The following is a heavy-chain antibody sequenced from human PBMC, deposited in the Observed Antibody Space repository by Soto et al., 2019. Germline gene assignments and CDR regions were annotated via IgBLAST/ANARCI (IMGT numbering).Heavy chain of an antibody. CDR2: ISAYNGNT. D-gene: IGHD6-6*01. J-gene: IGHJ3*02. CDR1: GYTFTSYG. V-gene: IGHV1-18*01. Sequence: GASVKVSCKASGYTFTSYGISWVRQAPGQGLEWMGWISAYNGNTNYAQKLRGRVTMTTDTSTSTAYMELRSLRSDDTAVYYCARYQASSIAALGAFDIWGQGTMVTVSS. CDR3: ARYQASSIAALGAFDI.